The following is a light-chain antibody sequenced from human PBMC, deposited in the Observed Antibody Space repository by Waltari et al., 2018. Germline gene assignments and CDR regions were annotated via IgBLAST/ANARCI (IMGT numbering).Light chain of an antibody. CDR2: GAS. V-gene: IGKV3-20*01. CDR1: QSVSSSY. J-gene: IGKJ2*01. CDR3: QQYGSSPPMYN. Sequence: QSVSSSYLAWYQQKPGQAPRLLIYGASSRATGIPDRFSGSGSGTDFTLTISRLEPEDFAVYYCQQYGSSPPMYNFGQGTKLEIK.